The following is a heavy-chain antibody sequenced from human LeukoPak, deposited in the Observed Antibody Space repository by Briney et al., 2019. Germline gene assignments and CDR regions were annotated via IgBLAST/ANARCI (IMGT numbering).Heavy chain of an antibody. V-gene: IGHV3-48*03. Sequence: GGSLRLSCVTSGFTFSSYELNWVRQAPGKGLEWVSYISSSGSSTYYADSVKGRFTISRDNAKNSLYLQMNSLRAEDTAVYYCASGVVVPYFDYWGQGTLITVSS. CDR2: ISSSGSST. CDR1: GFTFSSYE. CDR3: ASGVVVPYFDY. J-gene: IGHJ4*02. D-gene: IGHD2-2*01.